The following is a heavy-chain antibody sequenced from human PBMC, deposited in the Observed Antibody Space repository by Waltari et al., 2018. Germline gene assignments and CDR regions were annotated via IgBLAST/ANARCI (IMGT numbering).Heavy chain of an antibody. V-gene: IGHV1-69*13. CDR1: GGTLRSSA. CDR2: IFPIFGTT. J-gene: IGHJ4*02. D-gene: IGHD5-18*01. CDR3: ASGNTTMVAH. Sequence: QVQLVQSGAEVKKPGSSVQVSCTASGGTLRSSAISWVRQAPGQGLEWMGRIFPIFGTTNYAQKFQGRVTITADKSTSTAYMELSSLRSEDTAVYYCASGNTTMVAHWGQGTLVTVSS.